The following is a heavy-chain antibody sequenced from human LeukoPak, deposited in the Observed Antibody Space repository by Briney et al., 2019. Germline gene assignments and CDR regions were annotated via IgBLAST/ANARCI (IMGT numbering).Heavy chain of an antibody. CDR1: GYTFNYYY. D-gene: IGHD3-10*01. CDR3: IRGPGHYFDY. Sequence: ASVEVSCKASGYTFNYYYMHWVRQAPGQGLEWMGWINPSSGATKYAQKFQGRVTMTRDTSVSTAYMELTRLRSDDSAVFYCIRGPGHYFDYWGQGTVVTVPS. V-gene: IGHV1-2*02. CDR2: INPSSGAT. J-gene: IGHJ4*02.